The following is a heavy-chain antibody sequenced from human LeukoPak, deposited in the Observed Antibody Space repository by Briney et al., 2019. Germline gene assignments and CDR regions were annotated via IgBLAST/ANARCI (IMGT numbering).Heavy chain of an antibody. CDR2: INPNSGAT. CDR3: GRGLRYYYDSSGYTNWFDP. D-gene: IGHD3-22*01. Sequence: ASVKVSCRASGYSLTGYYMHWVRQAPGQGLEWMGWINPNSGATKYAQKFQGRVTMTRDTSSSTAYMELSRLRSDDTVVYYCGRGLRYYYDSSGYTNWFDPWGQGTLVTVSS. J-gene: IGHJ5*02. CDR1: GYSLTGYY. V-gene: IGHV1-2*02.